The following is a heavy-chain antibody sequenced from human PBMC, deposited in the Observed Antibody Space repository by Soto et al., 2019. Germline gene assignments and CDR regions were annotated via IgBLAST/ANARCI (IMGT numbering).Heavy chain of an antibody. Sequence: LEILSLTCTVSGGSISSSSYYWGWIRQPPGKGLEWIGSIYYSGSTYYNPSLKSRVTISVDTSKNQFSLKLSSVTAADTAVYYCARTYYYDSSGYLFDYWGQGTLVTVSS. CDR1: GGSISSSSYY. D-gene: IGHD3-22*01. CDR3: ARTYYYDSSGYLFDY. V-gene: IGHV4-39*01. J-gene: IGHJ4*02. CDR2: IYYSGST.